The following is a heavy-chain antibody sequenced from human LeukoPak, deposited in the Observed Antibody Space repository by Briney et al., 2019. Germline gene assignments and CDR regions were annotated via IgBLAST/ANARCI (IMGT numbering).Heavy chain of an antibody. V-gene: IGHV4-4*07. CDR3: ARGYGRYFDY. CDR1: GGSISSYY. CDR2: IYYTGTT. Sequence: PSETLSLTCIVSGGSISSYYWSWIRQPAGKGLEWIGRIYYTGTTDYNPSLKSRVTISVDTSKNQFSLKLSSVTAADTAVYYCARGYGRYFDYWGQGTLVTVSS. J-gene: IGHJ4*02. D-gene: IGHD5-18*01.